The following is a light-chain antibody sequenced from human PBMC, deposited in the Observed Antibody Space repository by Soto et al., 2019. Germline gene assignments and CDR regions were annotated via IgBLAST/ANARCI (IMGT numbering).Light chain of an antibody. CDR1: QSVSSN. V-gene: IGKV3-15*01. CDR3: QQYSDWPLWT. CDR2: GAS. Sequence: MTQSPATLSVSPGERATLFCRASQSVSSNLAWYQQKPGQAPRLLIYGASTRATGIPARFSGSGSGTEFTLTISSLQSEDFAVYFCQQYSDWPLWTFGQGTKVEIK. J-gene: IGKJ1*01.